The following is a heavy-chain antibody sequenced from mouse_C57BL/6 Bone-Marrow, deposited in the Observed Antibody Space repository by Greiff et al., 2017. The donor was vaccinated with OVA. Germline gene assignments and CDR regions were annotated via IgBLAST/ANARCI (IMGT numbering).Heavy chain of an antibody. CDR2: IHPSDSDT. CDR1: GYTFTSYW. Sequence: QVQLKQPGAELVKPGASVKVSCKASGYTFTSYWMHWVKQRPGQGLEWIGRIHPSDSDTNYNQKFKGKATLTVDKSSSTAYMQLSSLTSEDSAVYYCAILVYDGYNWYFDVWGTGTTVTVSS. V-gene: IGHV1-74*01. J-gene: IGHJ1*03. CDR3: AILVYDGYNWYFDV. D-gene: IGHD2-3*01.